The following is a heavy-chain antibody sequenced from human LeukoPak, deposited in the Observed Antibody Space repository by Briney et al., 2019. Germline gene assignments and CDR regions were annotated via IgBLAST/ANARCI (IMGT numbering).Heavy chain of an antibody. Sequence: PGGSLRLSCAAVGFTVSSYAMTWVRQAPGKGLEWVSVSGSGGSTYYADSVKGRFTISRDNSKNTVYLQMNSLRAEDTAVYYCAKDRQVGSHNYWGQGTQVTVSS. D-gene: IGHD1-26*01. J-gene: IGHJ4*02. CDR2: SGSGGST. CDR3: AKDRQVGSHNY. V-gene: IGHV3-23*01. CDR1: GFTVSSYA.